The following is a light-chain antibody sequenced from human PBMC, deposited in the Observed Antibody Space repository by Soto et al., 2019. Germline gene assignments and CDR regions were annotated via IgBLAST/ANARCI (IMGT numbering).Light chain of an antibody. CDR3: QHYNSYSEA. CDR2: KAS. CDR1: QSVSSK. J-gene: IGKJ1*01. Sequence: DIQMTQTPSTLSASEGDRVTITCRASQSVSSKLAWYQQKPGKAPKLLIYKASTLKSGVPSRFSGSGSGTEITLTISSLQPDDFATYYCQHYNSYSEAFGQGTKVDIK. V-gene: IGKV1-5*03.